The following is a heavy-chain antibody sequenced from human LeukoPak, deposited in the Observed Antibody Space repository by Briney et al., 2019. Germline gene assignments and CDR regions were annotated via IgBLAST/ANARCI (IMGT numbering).Heavy chain of an antibody. CDR2: TYYRSKWYN. V-gene: IGHV6-1*01. J-gene: IGHJ5*02. D-gene: IGHD6-19*01. Sequence: SQTLSLTCAISGDSVSSNSAAWNCIGQSPSIGLEGLGRTYYRSKWYNDYAVFMKSRITFNPNTSKNLFSLQLNSVTPEDTAVYYCARAVAGRKNNWFDAGGQGTLVTVYS. CDR3: ARAVAGRKNNWFDA. CDR1: GDSVSSNSAA.